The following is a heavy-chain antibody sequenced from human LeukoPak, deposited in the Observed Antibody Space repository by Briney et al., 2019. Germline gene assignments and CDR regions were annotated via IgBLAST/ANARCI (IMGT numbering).Heavy chain of an antibody. CDR3: AELGITMIGGV. D-gene: IGHD3-10*02. CDR1: GFIFSSYW. V-gene: IGHV3-74*01. CDR2: INTDGSST. Sequence: GGSLRLSCAAFGFIFSSYWMHWVRHAPGKGLAWVSHINTDGSSTSYADSVKGRFTISRDNAKNSLYLQMNSLRAEDTAVYYCAELGITMIGGVWGKGTTVTISS. J-gene: IGHJ6*04.